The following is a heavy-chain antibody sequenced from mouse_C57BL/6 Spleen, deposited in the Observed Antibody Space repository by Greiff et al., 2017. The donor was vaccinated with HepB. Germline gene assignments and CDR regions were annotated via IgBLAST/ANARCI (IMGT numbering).Heavy chain of an antibody. D-gene: IGHD2-5*01. J-gene: IGHJ3*01. V-gene: IGHV5-6*01. CDR3: ARPYSNYVNWFAY. Sequence: EVQVVESGGDLVKPGGSLKLSCAASGFTFSSYGMSWVRQTPDKRLEWVATISSGGSYTYYPDSVKGRFTISRDNAKNTLYLQMSSLKSEDTAMYYCARPYSNYVNWFAYWGQGTLVTVSA. CDR2: ISSGGSYT. CDR1: GFTFSSYG.